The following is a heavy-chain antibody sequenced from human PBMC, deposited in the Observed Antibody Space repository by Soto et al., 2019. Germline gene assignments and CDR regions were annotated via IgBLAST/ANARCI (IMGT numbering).Heavy chain of an antibody. CDR3: ARTYDGSCPNSGGYGFDI. J-gene: IGHJ3*02. CDR2: IYYSGST. D-gene: IGHD3-22*01. V-gene: IGHV4-31*03. Sequence: SETLSLTCTVSGGSISSGGYYWSWIRQHPGKGLEWIGYIYYSGSTYYNPSLKSRVTISVDTSKNQFSLKLSSVTAADTAVYYCARTYDGSCPNSGGYGFDIWGQGTMVTVSS. CDR1: GGSISSGGYY.